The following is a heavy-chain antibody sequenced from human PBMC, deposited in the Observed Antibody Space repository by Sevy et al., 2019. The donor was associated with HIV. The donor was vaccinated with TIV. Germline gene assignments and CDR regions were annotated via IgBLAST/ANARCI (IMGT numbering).Heavy chain of an antibody. CDR3: ARAHCSSTSCYPYYYGMDV. CDR1: GGSISSYY. D-gene: IGHD2-2*01. Sequence: SETLSLTCTVSGGSISSYYWSWIRQPPGKRLEWIGYIYYSGSTNYNPSLKSRVTISVDTSKNQFSLKLRSVTAADTAVYYCARAHCSSTSCYPYYYGMDVWGQGTTVTVSS. J-gene: IGHJ6*02. V-gene: IGHV4-59*01. CDR2: IYYSGST.